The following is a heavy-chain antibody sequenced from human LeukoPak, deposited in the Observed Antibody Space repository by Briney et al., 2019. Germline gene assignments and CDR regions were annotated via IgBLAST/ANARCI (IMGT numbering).Heavy chain of an antibody. CDR3: ARDSSTSLRTYYYYYGMDV. CDR1: GFTFSSYS. J-gene: IGHJ6*02. D-gene: IGHD2-2*01. V-gene: IGHV3-48*01. CDR2: ISSSSSTI. Sequence: GGSLRLSCAASGFTFSSYSMNWVRQAPGKGLEWVSYISSSSSTIYYADSVKGRFTISRDNSKNTLYLQMNSLRAEDTAVYYCARDSSTSLRTYYYYYGMDVWGQGTTVTVSS.